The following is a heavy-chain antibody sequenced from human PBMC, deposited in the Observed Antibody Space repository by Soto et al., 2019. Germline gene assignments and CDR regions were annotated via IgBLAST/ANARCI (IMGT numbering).Heavy chain of an antibody. CDR1: GGSISRGAFS. Sequence: PSQTLPLTCTVSGGSISRGAFSLNCIRQPPGSGLEEIWYIYHTWSTYYIPSLRSRVAISMERAKNQFSLQLSSVTAEDTAVYVFACVRYSDNWHGLIDVWALASLVHVSS. V-gene: IGHV4-30-2*01. J-gene: IGHJ4*02. D-gene: IGHD4-4*01. CDR2: IYHTWST. CDR3: ACVRYSDNWHGLIDV.